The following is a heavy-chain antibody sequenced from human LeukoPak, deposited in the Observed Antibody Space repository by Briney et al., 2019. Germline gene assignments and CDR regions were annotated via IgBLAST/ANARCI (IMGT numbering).Heavy chain of an antibody. CDR1: GGSISSYY. CDR3: ARGSSYYYYYMDV. Sequence: SETLSLTCTVSGGSISSYYWNWIRQTPGKGLEWIGYIYYSGSTNSNPSLKSRVTISVDTSKNQFSLKLSSVTAADTAVYYCARGSSYYYYYMDVWGKGTTVTVSS. CDR2: IYYSGST. V-gene: IGHV4-59*01. D-gene: IGHD1-26*01. J-gene: IGHJ6*03.